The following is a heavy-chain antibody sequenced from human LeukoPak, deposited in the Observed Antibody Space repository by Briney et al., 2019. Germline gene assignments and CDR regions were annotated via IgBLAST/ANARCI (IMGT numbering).Heavy chain of an antibody. V-gene: IGHV3-53*01. CDR2: IYSGGST. CDR3: ASARGSNYGSLGD. CDR1: GFTVSCNQ. Sequence: PGGSLRLSLAGPGFTVSCNQMNWGRQAPGKGLELVSVIYSGGSTFYADSVKGRFSISSDNSKNTLYLQMNSLGAEDTAVYYCASARGSNYGSLGDWGQGTLVTVSS. J-gene: IGHJ4*02. D-gene: IGHD5-18*01.